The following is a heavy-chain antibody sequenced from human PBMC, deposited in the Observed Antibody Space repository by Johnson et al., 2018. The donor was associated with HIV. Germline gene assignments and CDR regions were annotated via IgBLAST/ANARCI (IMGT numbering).Heavy chain of an antibody. V-gene: IGHV3-9*01. Sequence: VQLLESGGGLVQPGRSLRLSCAASGFSFDDYAMHWVRQVAGKGLEWVSRINSDGSSTSYADSVTGRFTISRDNAKNTLYLQMNSLRAEDTAVYYCAKDFGYPRPRDAFD. J-gene: IGHJ3*01. D-gene: IGHD5-12*01. CDR1: GFSFDDYA. CDR2: INSDGSST. CDR3: AKDFGYPRPRDAFD.